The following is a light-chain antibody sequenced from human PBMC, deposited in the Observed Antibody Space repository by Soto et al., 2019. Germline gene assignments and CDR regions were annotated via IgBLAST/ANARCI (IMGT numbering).Light chain of an antibody. Sequence: DIVMTQSPDSLAVSLGERATINCKSSQNILYSSNNKNYLAWYQQKPGQPPKLLIYWASTRQSGVPDRFSGSGSGTDFTLTISSLQAEDVAVYYCQLYYSTPFTFGPGTKVDIK. CDR2: WAS. CDR1: QNILYSSNNKNY. CDR3: QLYYSTPFT. J-gene: IGKJ3*01. V-gene: IGKV4-1*01.